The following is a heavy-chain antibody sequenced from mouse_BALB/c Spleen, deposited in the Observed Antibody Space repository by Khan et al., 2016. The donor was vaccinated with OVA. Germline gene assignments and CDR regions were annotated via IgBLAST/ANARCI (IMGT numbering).Heavy chain of an antibody. CDR3: ARENYYCRSCYAMDY. CDR1: GYTFTSYW. Sequence: DLVKPGASVKLSCKASGYTFTSYWINWIKQRPGQGLEWIGRIAPGSSNAYYTDMLNGKSNLTVDKSSSTAYIHFSSLSSEDSAIYFCARENYYCRSCYAMDYWGQGTSVTVSS. J-gene: IGHJ4*01. D-gene: IGHD1-1*01. CDR2: IAPGSSNA. V-gene: IGHV1S41*01.